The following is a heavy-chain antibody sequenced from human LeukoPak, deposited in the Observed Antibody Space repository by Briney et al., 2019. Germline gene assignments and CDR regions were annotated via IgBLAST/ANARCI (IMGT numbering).Heavy chain of an antibody. D-gene: IGHD3-22*01. Sequence: GGSLRLSCAASGFTFSSYSMNWVRQAPGKVLEWISSISSSSSYIYYADSVKGRFTISRDNSKNTLYLQMNSLRAEDTAVYYCAKAGGDYYDSSGYNNWFDPWGQGTLVTVSS. V-gene: IGHV3-21*01. CDR2: ISSSSSYI. J-gene: IGHJ5*02. CDR1: GFTFSSYS. CDR3: AKAGGDYYDSSGYNNWFDP.